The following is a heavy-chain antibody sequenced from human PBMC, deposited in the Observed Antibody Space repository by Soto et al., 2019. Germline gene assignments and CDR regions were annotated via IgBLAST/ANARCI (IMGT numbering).Heavy chain of an antibody. D-gene: IGHD4-17*01. J-gene: IGHJ4*02. Sequence: PGGSLRLSCAASGFTFSSYGMHWVRQAPGKGLEWVAVMSYDRSNKYYADSVKGRFTISRDNSKNTLYLQMNSLRAEDTAVYYCAKDIIRADYGDFTIDYWGQGTLVTVSS. CDR3: AKDIIRADYGDFTIDY. CDR1: GFTFSSYG. V-gene: IGHV3-30*18. CDR2: MSYDRSNK.